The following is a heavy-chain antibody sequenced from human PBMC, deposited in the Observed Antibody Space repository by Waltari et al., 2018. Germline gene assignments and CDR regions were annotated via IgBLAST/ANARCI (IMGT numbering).Heavy chain of an antibody. D-gene: IGHD7-27*01. CDR3: ARARGLGISHWYFDL. CDR1: GGSISSYY. J-gene: IGHJ2*01. Sequence: QVQLQESGPGLVKPSETLSLTCTVSGGSISSYYWIWIRQPPGKGLEWIGYIYYSGSTNYNPSLKSRVTISVDTSKNQFSLKLSSVTAADTAVYYCARARGLGISHWYFDLWGRGTLVTVSS. CDR2: IYYSGST. V-gene: IGHV4-59*01.